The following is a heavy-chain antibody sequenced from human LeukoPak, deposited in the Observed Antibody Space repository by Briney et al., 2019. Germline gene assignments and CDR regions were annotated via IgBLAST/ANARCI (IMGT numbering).Heavy chain of an antibody. CDR3: ARGPPLFDP. CDR1: GFTFSSYG. Sequence: PGRSLRLSCAASGFTFSSYGTHWVRQAPGKGLEWVSYIDLSGSTLYYVDSVKGRFTISRDNAKNSLYLQMNSLRAEDTGVYYCARGPPLFDPWGQGTLVAVSS. CDR2: IDLSGSTL. V-gene: IGHV3-48*04. J-gene: IGHJ5*02.